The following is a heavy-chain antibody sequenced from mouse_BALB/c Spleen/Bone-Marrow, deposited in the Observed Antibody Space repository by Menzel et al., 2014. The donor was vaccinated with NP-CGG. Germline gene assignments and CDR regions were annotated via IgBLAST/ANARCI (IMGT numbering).Heavy chain of an antibody. J-gene: IGHJ4*01. D-gene: IGHD1-1*01. Sequence: VQLQQPGAELVRSGASVKLSCTASGFNIKDYYIHWVKQRPEQGLEWIGWIDPENGDTEYAPKFQGKATMTADTSANTAYLHLSSQTSEDTAVYYCNALLRKEAMDYWGQGTSVTVSS. CDR3: NALLRKEAMDY. CDR1: GFNIKDYY. CDR2: IDPENGDT. V-gene: IGHV14-4*02.